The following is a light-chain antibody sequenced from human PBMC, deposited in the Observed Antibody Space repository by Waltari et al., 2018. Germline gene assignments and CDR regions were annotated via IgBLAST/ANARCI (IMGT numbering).Light chain of an antibody. CDR3: NSRDSSGTRV. V-gene: IGLV3-19*01. CDR1: SPRSYY. CDR2: GKN. Sequence: SSELTQDPAVSVALGQTVRITCQGDSPRSYYASWYQQKPGQAPVLVIYGKNNRPSGIPDRFSGSSSGNTASLTITGAQAEDEADYYCNSRDSSGTRVFGGGTKLTVL. J-gene: IGLJ3*02.